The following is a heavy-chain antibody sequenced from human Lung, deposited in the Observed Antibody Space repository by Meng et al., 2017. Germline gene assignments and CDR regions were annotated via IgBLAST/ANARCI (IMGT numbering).Heavy chain of an antibody. CDR3: ARGPTTMAHDFDY. J-gene: IGHJ4*02. V-gene: IGHV4-34*01. CDR1: GGSFSDYY. Sequence: QVQLQQWGAGLFKPSGPLSLTCVVSGGSFSDYYWGWIRQPPGKGLEWIGEINHSGSTNYNPSLESRATISVDTSQNNLSLKLSSVTAADSAVYYCARGPTTMAHDFDYWGQGTLVTVSS. D-gene: IGHD4-11*01. CDR2: INHSGST.